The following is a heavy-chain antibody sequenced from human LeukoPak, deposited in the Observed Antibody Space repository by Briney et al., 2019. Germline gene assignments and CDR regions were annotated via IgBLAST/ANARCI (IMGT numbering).Heavy chain of an antibody. Sequence: KTSETLSLTCAAYGESFSGYYWSWIRQPPGKGLEWIGEINHSGSTNYNPSLKSRVTISVDTSKNQFSLKLSSVTAADTAVYYCARGSMVFRFGGLGYWGQGTLVTVSS. CDR3: ARGSMVFRFGGLGY. V-gene: IGHV4-34*01. CDR1: GESFSGYY. CDR2: INHSGST. J-gene: IGHJ4*02. D-gene: IGHD2/OR15-2a*01.